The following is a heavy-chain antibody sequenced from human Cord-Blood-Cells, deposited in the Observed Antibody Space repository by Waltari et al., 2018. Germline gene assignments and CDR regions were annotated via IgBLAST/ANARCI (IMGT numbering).Heavy chain of an antibody. CDR2: IYYSGST. V-gene: IGHV4-39*01. CDR1: GGSISSSSYY. D-gene: IGHD3-3*01. CDR3: ARHDYDFWSGYYPHYYYYGMDV. Sequence: QLQLQESGPGLVKPSETLSLTCTVSGGSISSSSYYWGWIRQSPGKGLEWIGSIYYSGSTYYNPSLKSRVTISVDTSKNQFSLKLSSVTAADTAVYYCARHDYDFWSGYYPHYYYYGMDVWGQGTTVTVSS. J-gene: IGHJ6*02.